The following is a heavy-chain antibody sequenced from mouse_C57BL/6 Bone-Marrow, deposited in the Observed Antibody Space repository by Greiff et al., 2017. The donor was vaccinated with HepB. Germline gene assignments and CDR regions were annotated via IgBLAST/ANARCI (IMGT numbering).Heavy chain of an antibody. CDR2: ISDGGSYT. J-gene: IGHJ4*01. CDR3: ARGRRGAYYAMDY. CDR1: GFTFSSYA. Sequence: EVMLVESGGGLVKPGGSLKLSCAASGFTFSSYAMSWVRQTPEKRLEWVATISDGGSYTYYPDNVKGRFTISRDNAKNNLYLQMSHLKSEDTAMYYCARGRRGAYYAMDYWGQGTSVTVSS. V-gene: IGHV5-4*03.